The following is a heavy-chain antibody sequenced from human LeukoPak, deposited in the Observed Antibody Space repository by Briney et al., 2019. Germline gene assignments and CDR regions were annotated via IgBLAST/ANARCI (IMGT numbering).Heavy chain of an antibody. CDR3: ARSIHYDAFDI. CDR1: GFTFSSYE. Sequence: PGGSLRLSCAASGFTFSSYEMNWVRQAPGKGLEWVSYISTSVLTTYHADSVKGRFTISRDNAKNSLYLQMNSLGVEDTAVYYCARSIHYDAFDIWGQGTMVTVSS. J-gene: IGHJ3*02. CDR2: ISTSVLTT. V-gene: IGHV3-48*03.